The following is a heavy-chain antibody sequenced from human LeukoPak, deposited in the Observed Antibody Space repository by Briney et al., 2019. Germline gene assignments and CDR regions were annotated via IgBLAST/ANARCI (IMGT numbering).Heavy chain of an antibody. D-gene: IGHD1-20*01. J-gene: IGHJ3*02. CDR3: AKRPGGINGKWGAFDI. Sequence: HPGRSLRLSCAASGFTFSSYGMHWVRQAPGKGLEWVSSISHGGAGAYYADSVKGRFTISRDNSKNTLYLQMNSLRAEDTAVFYCAKRPGGINGKWGAFDIWGQGTMVTVSS. CDR2: ISHGGAGA. CDR1: GFTFSSYG. V-gene: IGHV3-23*01.